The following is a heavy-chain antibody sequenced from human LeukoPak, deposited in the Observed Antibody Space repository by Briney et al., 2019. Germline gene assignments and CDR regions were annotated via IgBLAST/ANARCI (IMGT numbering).Heavy chain of an antibody. J-gene: IGHJ4*02. CDR1: GGSISNYY. D-gene: IGHD5-18*01. Sequence: SETLSLTCTVSGGSISNYYWSWIRQPPGKGLEWIGYIYYSGSTNYNPSLKSRVTISVDTSKNQFSLKLISVTAADTAVYYCASSRDTAMVTDPYYFDYWGQGTLVTVSS. V-gene: IGHV4-59*01. CDR2: IYYSGST. CDR3: ASSRDTAMVTDPYYFDY.